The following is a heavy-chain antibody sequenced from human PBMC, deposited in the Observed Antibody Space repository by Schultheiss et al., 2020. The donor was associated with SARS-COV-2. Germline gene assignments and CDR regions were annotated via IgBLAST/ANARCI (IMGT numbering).Heavy chain of an antibody. J-gene: IGHJ6*02. V-gene: IGHV1-46*01. CDR3: ARVSYDSLYHYYYYGMDV. D-gene: IGHD3-9*01. Sequence: ASVKVSCKASGYTFTSYDINWVRQATGQGLEWMGIINPSGGSTSYAQKFQGRVTMTRDTSISTAYMELSRLRSDDTAVYYCARVSYDSLYHYYYYGMDVWGQGTTVTVSS. CDR1: GYTFTSYD. CDR2: INPSGGST.